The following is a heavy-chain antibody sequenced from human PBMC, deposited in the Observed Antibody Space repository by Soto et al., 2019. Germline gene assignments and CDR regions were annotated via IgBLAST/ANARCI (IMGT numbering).Heavy chain of an antibody. V-gene: IGHV3-74*01. CDR3: ARRAAMASTYGLDV. D-gene: IGHD5-18*01. J-gene: IGHJ6*02. CDR2: INSDGSST. Sequence: PGGSLRLSCAASGFTFSSYWMHWVRQAPGKGLVWVSRINSDGSSTSYADSVKGRFTISRDNAKNTLYLQMNSLRAEDTAVYYCARRAAMASTYGLDVWGQGTTVTVSS. CDR1: GFTFSSYW.